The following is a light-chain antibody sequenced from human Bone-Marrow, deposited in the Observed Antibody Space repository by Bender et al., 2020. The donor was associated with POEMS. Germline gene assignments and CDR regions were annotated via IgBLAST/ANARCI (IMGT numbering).Light chain of an antibody. V-gene: IGLV3-21*02. J-gene: IGLJ2*01. CDR2: DDS. CDR3: HLWDDTSDHPVV. Sequence: SYVLTQPPSVSVAPGQTASISCGGDNIGLKTVNWYQQRPGQAPLLVLYDDSKRPSGILERFSGSNSGNTATLTISRVEAGDEADYYCHLWDDTSDHPVVFGAGTKLTVL. CDR1: NIGLKT.